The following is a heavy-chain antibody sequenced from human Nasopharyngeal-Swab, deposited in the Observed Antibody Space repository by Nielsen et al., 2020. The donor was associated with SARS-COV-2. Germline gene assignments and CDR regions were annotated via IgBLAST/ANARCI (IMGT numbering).Heavy chain of an antibody. J-gene: IGHJ4*02. CDR3: ARGLPAVAEYFDY. V-gene: IGHV3-23*01. CDR1: GFSFNTYA. CDR2: ITSSGANT. D-gene: IGHD6-19*01. Sequence: GESLKISCAASGFSFNTYAMSWVRQAPGKGLEWVSAITSSGANTYYADSVKGRFTISRDNSKNTLYLQMNSLRAEDTAVYYCARGLPAVAEYFDYWGQGTLVTVSS.